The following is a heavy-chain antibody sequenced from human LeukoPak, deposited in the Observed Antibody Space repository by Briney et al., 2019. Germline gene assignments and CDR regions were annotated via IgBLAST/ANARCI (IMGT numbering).Heavy chain of an antibody. D-gene: IGHD1-1*01. CDR3: AREILEPGKTHEY. J-gene: IGHJ4*02. CDR1: GFTFSTYW. Sequence: PGGSLRLSCAASGFTFSTYWMSWVRQAPGKGLVWVSRINNDGTATSFPDSVKGRFTISRDNAKNTLYLQMDSLRAEDTAMYYCAREILEPGKTHEYWGQGTLITVSS. V-gene: IGHV3-74*01. CDR2: INNDGTAT.